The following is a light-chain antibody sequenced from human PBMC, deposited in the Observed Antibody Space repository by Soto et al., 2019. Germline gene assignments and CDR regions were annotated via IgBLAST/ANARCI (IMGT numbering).Light chain of an antibody. V-gene: IGKV3-11*01. CDR3: QQRTDRPPWT. J-gene: IGKJ1*01. Sequence: EILMTQSPATLSVSPGGRATLACVCSENIGLAIAWYQHKPGRAPRLLIFDASQRATGIPARFRGSGSGTDFTLSISSLEPEDFAVYYCQQRTDRPPWTFGQGTKV. CDR2: DAS. CDR1: ENIGLA.